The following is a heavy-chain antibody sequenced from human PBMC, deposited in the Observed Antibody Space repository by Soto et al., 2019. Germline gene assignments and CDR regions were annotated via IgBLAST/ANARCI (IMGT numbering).Heavy chain of an antibody. J-gene: IGHJ5*02. Sequence: SETLSLTCTVSGGSVSSGSYYWSWIRQPPGKGLEWIGYIYYSGSTNYNASLKSRVTISVDTSKNQFSLKLSSVTAAETAVYYCARDRGRWLQLFGWFDPWGQGTLVTVSS. CDR2: IYYSGST. CDR1: GGSVSSGSYY. CDR3: ARDRGRWLQLFGWFDP. D-gene: IGHD5-12*01. V-gene: IGHV4-61*01.